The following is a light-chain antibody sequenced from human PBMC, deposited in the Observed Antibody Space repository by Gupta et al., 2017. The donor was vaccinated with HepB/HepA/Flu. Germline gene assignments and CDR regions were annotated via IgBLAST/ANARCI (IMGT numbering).Light chain of an antibody. CDR2: DAS. V-gene: IGKV3-11*01. Sequence: VLTQSPATLSLSPGERATLSCRASQSVSSNLAWSQQKTGQPTRVHIYDASNRATGIPAKFSGSGSGTDYTPTISSLEPEDFAVYYCQQRSERWPRTFGEGTTVEIK. J-gene: IGKJ4*02. CDR3: QQRSERWPRT. CDR1: QSVSSN.